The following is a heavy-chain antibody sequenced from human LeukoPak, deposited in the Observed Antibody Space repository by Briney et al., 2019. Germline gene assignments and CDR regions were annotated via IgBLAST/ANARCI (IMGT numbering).Heavy chain of an antibody. V-gene: IGHV3-21*01. CDR3: ARSEGRPFDI. J-gene: IGHJ3*02. CDR1: GFTFSSYS. Sequence: PGGSLRLSCAASGFTFSSYSMHWVRQAPGKGLEWVSSISGSSYSIYYADSVKGRFPISRDNAKNSLYLQMNSLTAEDTAVYYCARSEGRPFDIWGQGTMVTVSS. CDR2: ISGSSYSI. D-gene: IGHD6-6*01.